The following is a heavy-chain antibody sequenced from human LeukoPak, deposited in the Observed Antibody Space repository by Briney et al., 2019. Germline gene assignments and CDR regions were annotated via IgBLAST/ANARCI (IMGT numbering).Heavy chain of an antibody. J-gene: IGHJ4*02. CDR1: GGSFSGYY. CDR3: ARSGSRGVPAAVPDY. V-gene: IGHV4-34*09. Sequence: PSETLSLTCAVYGGSFSGYYWSWIRQPPGKGLEWIGEINHSVSTYYNPSLKSRVTISVDTSKNQFSLKLSSVTAADTAVYYCARSGSRGVPAAVPDYWGQGTLVTVSS. CDR2: INHSVST. D-gene: IGHD2-2*01.